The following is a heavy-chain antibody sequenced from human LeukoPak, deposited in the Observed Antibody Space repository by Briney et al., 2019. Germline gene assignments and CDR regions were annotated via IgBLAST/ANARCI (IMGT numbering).Heavy chain of an antibody. J-gene: IGHJ6*03. V-gene: IGHV1-69*05. D-gene: IGHD1-14*01. Sequence: GSSVKVSCKASVGTFSSYAISWVRQAPGQGLEWMGGIIAIFGTANFAQNFQVRVTITTDESTSTAYMELSSLRSEDTAVYYCATGSYQNGNYYYMDVWGKGTTVTVSS. CDR1: VGTFSSYA. CDR2: IIAIFGTA. CDR3: ATGSYQNGNYYYMDV.